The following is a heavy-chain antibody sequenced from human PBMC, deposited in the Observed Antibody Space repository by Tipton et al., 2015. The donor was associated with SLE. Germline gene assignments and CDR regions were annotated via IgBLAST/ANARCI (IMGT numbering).Heavy chain of an antibody. Sequence: GSLRLSCAASGFTFSRYAMSWVRQAPGKGLEWVSVIYSGGSSTYYADSVKGRFTISRENSKNTLFLQMNSLRAEDTAIYYCAKAGYSSSFDYWGQGPLVTVSS. V-gene: IGHV3-23*03. CDR1: GFTFSRYA. J-gene: IGHJ4*02. D-gene: IGHD5-18*01. CDR3: AKAGYSSSFDY. CDR2: IYSGGSST.